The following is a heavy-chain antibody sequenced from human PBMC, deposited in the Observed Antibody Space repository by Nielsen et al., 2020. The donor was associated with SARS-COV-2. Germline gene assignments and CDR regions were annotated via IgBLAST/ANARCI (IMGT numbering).Heavy chain of an antibody. CDR3: ARAKIAAAVPFDY. D-gene: IGHD6-13*01. V-gene: IGHV4-59*12. Sequence: SETLSLTCTVSGGSISSYYWSWIRQPPGKGLEWIGYIYYSGSTYYNPSLKSRVTISVDTSKNQFSLKLSSVTAADTAVYYCARAKIAAAVPFDYWGQGTLVTVSS. J-gene: IGHJ4*02. CDR1: GGSISSYY. CDR2: IYYSGST.